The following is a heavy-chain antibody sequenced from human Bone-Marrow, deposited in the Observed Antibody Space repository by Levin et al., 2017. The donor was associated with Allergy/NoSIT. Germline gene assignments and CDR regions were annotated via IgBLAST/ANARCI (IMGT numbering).Heavy chain of an antibody. D-gene: IGHD3-10*01. J-gene: IGHJ6*02. CDR1: GGSISSYY. Sequence: SQTLSLTCPVSGGSISSYYWSWIRQPPGKGLEWVGYFQNSVNTNYNPSLEGRVTISVDTSNNQLSLNLNSVTSADTAVYYCARHRYFFGSGSYFHGLDDWGQGTTVTVSS. CDR2: FQNSVNT. V-gene: IGHV4-59*08. CDR3: ARHRYFFGSGSYFHGLDD.